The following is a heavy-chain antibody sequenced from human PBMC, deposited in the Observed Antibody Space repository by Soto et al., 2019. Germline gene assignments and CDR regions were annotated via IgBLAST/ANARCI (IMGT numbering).Heavy chain of an antibody. Sequence: GGSLRLSCAASGFTFSSYSMSWVRQAPGKGLEWVSAISRSGGSTYYADSVKGRFTISRDNSKNTLYLQMNSLRAEDTAVYYWANFGELWVGELFDYWGKGTLV. CDR3: ANFGELWVGELFDY. J-gene: IGHJ4*02. CDR2: ISRSGGST. CDR1: GFTFSSYS. D-gene: IGHD3-10*01. V-gene: IGHV3-23*01.